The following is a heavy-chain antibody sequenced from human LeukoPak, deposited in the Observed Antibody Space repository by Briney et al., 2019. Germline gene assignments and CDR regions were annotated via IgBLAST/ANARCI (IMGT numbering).Heavy chain of an antibody. J-gene: IGHJ5*02. V-gene: IGHV3-23*01. Sequence: GGSLRLSCAASGFTFSSYAMGWVRQAPGKGLEWVSAISGSGGSTYYADSVKGRFTISRDNSKNTLYLQMNSLRAEDTAVYYCARSHTVTSDWFDPWGQGTLVTVSS. CDR2: ISGSGGST. CDR3: ARSHTVTSDWFDP. CDR1: GFTFSSYA. D-gene: IGHD4-17*01.